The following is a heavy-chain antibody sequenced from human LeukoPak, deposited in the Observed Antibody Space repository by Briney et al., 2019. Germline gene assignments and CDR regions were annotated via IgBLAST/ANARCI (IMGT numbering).Heavy chain of an antibody. CDR1: GGTFSSYA. D-gene: IGHD3-3*01. J-gene: IGHJ4*02. Sequence: ASVKVSCKASGGTFSSYAISWVRQAPGQGLEWMGGIIPIFGTANYAQKFQGRVTITTDESTSTAYMELRSLRSDDTAVYYCARVPRELRFLEWLLDYWGQGTLVTVSS. V-gene: IGHV1-69*05. CDR3: ARVPRELRFLEWLLDY. CDR2: IIPIFGTA.